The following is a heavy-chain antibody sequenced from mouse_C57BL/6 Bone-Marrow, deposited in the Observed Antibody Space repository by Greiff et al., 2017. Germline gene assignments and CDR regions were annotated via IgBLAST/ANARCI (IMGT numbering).Heavy chain of an antibody. Sequence: QVQLKESGPELVKPGASVKISCKASGYAFSSSWMNWVKQRPGKGLEWIGRIYPGDGDTNYNGKFKGKAKLTADKSSSTAYMQLRSLTSGDSAVYFCGKRNYYGSSFAYWGQGTLVTVSA. J-gene: IGHJ3*01. CDR2: IYPGDGDT. CDR3: GKRNYYGSSFAY. D-gene: IGHD1-1*01. CDR1: GYAFSSSW. V-gene: IGHV1-82*01.